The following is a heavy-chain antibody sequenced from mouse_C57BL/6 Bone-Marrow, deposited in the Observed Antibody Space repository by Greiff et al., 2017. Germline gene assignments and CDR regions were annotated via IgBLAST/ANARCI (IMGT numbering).Heavy chain of an antibody. CDR3: ARKEITTVGDWFAY. D-gene: IGHD1-1*01. CDR2: IYPGSGST. J-gene: IGHJ3*01. CDR1: GYTFTSYW. V-gene: IGHV1-55*01. Sequence: QVQLQQPGAELVKPGASVKMSCKASGYTFTSYWITWVKQRPGQGLEWIGDIYPGSGSTNYNEKFKSKATLTVDTSSSTAYMQLSSLTSEDSAVYYSARKEITTVGDWFAYWGQGNLVTVSA.